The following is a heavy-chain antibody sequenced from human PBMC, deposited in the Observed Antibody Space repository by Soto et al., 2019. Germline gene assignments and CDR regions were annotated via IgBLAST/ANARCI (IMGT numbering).Heavy chain of an antibody. CDR2: INPSGGST. J-gene: IGHJ4*02. V-gene: IGHV1-46*01. Sequence: QVQLVQSGAEVKKPGASVKVSCKASGYTFSTYYMHWVRQAPGQGYEWMGIINPSGGSTTYAQKLQGRXTMXRXMSTTTGYMELSSLKSEDTAVYYRARYVYNGYYFDYWGQGTLVTVSS. CDR1: GYTFSTYY. CDR3: ARYVYNGYYFDY. D-gene: IGHD1-1*01.